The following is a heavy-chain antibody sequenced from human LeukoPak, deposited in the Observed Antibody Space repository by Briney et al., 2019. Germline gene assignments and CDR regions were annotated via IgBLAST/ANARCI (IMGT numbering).Heavy chain of an antibody. Sequence: ASVKVSCKASGYTFTSYGTSWVRHAPGQGLEWMGWITAYNGNTNYAQKLQGRVTMTTDTSTSTAYRELRSLRSDDTAVYYCARGGVVVPDAFDIWGQGTMVTVSS. V-gene: IGHV1-18*01. CDR3: ARGGVVVPDAFDI. J-gene: IGHJ3*02. CDR2: ITAYNGNT. CDR1: GYTFTSYG. D-gene: IGHD3-22*01.